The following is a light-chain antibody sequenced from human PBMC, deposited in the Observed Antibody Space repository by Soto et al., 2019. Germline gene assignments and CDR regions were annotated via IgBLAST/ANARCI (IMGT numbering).Light chain of an antibody. CDR3: QQYDISPWT. J-gene: IGKJ1*01. CDR1: QSVSSK. V-gene: IGKV3-15*01. Sequence: EIVMTQSPATLSLSPGQRATLSCRASQSVSSKLAWYQQRPGQAPRLLIYSASTRATGIPARFSGSGSGTEFTLTISSLQSEDFALYYCQQYDISPWTLGQGTKVDIK. CDR2: SAS.